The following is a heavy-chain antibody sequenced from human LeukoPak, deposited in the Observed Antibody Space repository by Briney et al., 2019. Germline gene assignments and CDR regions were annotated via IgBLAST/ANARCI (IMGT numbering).Heavy chain of an antibody. CDR1: GFTFSSYA. CDR3: ARSDFDY. V-gene: IGHV3-30-3*01. J-gene: IGHJ4*02. Sequence: PGRSLRLSCAASGFTFSSYAMHWFRQAPGKGLEWVAVISYDGSNKYYADSVKGRFTISRDNSKNTLYLQMNSLRAEDTAVYYCARSDFDYWGQGTLVTVSS. CDR2: ISYDGSNK.